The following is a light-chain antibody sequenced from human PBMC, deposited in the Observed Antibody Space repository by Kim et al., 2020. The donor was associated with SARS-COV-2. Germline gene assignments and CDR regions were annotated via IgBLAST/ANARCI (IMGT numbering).Light chain of an antibody. CDR2: AAS. CDR3: QQSNNFPIT. V-gene: IGKV1-12*01. CDR1: QGIASW. Sequence: DVQMTQSPSSVSASVGDRVIITCRASQGIASWLAWYQQKPGKAPRLLVFAASAVQDGVPSRFSGSGFGTHFTLTINRLQPEDFGTYYCQQSNNFPITFGQGTRLEIK. J-gene: IGKJ5*01.